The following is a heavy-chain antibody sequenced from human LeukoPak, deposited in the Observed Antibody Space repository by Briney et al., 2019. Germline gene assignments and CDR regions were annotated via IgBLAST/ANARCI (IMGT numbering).Heavy chain of an antibody. CDR2: FDPEDGET. Sequence: ASVKVSCKVSGYTLTELSMHWVRQAPGKGLEWMGGFDPEDGETIYAQKFQGRVTMTEDTSTDTAYMELSSLRSEDTAAYYCATAIKITHAFDIWGQGTMVTVSS. V-gene: IGHV1-24*01. D-gene: IGHD1-20*01. CDR3: ATAIKITHAFDI. J-gene: IGHJ3*02. CDR1: GYTLTELS.